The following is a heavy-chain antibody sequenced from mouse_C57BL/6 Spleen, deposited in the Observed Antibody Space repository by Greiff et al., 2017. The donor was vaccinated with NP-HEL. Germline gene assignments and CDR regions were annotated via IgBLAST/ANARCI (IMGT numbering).Heavy chain of an antibody. Sequence: DVQLQESGPGLVKPSQSLSLTCSVTGYSITSGYYWNWIRQFPGNKLEWMGYISYDGSNNYNPSLKNRISITRDTSKNQFFLKLNSVTTEDTATYYCARDHYDGYAMDYWGQGTSVTVSS. V-gene: IGHV3-6*01. D-gene: IGHD2-3*01. CDR2: ISYDGSN. J-gene: IGHJ4*01. CDR1: GYSITSGYY. CDR3: ARDHYDGYAMDY.